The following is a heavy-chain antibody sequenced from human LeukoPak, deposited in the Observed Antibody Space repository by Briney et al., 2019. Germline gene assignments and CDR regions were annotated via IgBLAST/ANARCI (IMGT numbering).Heavy chain of an antibody. CDR1: GFIFSSYG. D-gene: IGHD3-10*01. J-gene: IGHJ4*02. CDR3: AKGSF. Sequence: GGSLRLSCAASGFIFSSYGIHWVRQAPGKGLEWVAWHFASNKYYAESVRGRFTMSRDNSKSTLYLQMDSLRAEDTAAYYCAKGSFWGQGTLVTVSS. CDR2: WHFASNK. V-gene: IGHV3-30*02.